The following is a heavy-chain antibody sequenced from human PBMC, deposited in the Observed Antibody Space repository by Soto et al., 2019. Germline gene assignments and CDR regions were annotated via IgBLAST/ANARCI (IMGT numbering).Heavy chain of an antibody. CDR1: ASTFSDYY. V-gene: IGHV3-11*01. D-gene: IGHD2-2*01. CDR2: ISSSGSSI. CDR3: ARVLGQLLFDY. J-gene: IGHJ4*02. Sequence: TGGSLRLSCAASASTFSDYYMIWVRQTPGKGLECVSYISSSGSSIYYADSVKGRFTISRDNAKNSLYLQMNSLRAEDTAVYYCARVLGQLLFDYWGQGTLVTVSS.